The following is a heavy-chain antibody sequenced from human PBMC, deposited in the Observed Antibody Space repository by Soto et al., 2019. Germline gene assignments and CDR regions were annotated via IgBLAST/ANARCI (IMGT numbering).Heavy chain of an antibody. CDR3: ARGNGIDV. CDR1: GFTFSSKW. CDR2: INQDATQK. D-gene: IGHD1-1*01. V-gene: IGHV3-7*04. Sequence: EVQLVESGGGLVQPGGSLRLSCEASGFTFSSKWMNGVRQVSGKGLEWVANINQDATQKYYVDSVTGRFTLSRDNANSPLYLQLNSLGVEDTAVYYCARGNGIDVWGQGIVVPASS. J-gene: IGHJ3*01.